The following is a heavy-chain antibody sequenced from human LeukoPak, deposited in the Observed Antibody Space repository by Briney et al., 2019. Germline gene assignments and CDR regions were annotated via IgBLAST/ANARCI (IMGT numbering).Heavy chain of an antibody. CDR2: IQAKAYGGAT. D-gene: IGHD2-2*01. J-gene: IGHJ4*02. V-gene: IGHV3-49*04. CDR1: GFTFGDYA. Sequence: GRSLRLSCSTSGFTFGDYAMSWVRQAPGKGLEWVGFIQAKAYGGATKYAASVNGRFSISRDDSQSIANLQMNDLKAEDTAVYYCTRAPHPRCSSSGCYLDYWGQGTLVTVSS. CDR3: TRAPHPRCSSSGCYLDY.